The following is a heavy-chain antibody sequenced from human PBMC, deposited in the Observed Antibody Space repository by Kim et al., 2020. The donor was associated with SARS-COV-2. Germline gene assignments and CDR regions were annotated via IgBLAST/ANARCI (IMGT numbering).Heavy chain of an antibody. CDR2: T. Sequence: TKYNPALQSGVTMSVDSSKNQFSLKMTSLTAADTALYFCARLYGGAFDYWGQGILVTVSS. CDR3: ARLYGGAFDY. J-gene: IGHJ4*02. V-gene: IGHV4-4*07. D-gene: IGHD4-17*01.